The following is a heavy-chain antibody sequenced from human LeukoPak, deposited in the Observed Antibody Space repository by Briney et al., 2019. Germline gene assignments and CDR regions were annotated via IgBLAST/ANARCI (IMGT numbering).Heavy chain of an antibody. CDR1: GGTFSSYA. CDR2: IIPIFGTA. CDR3: AREGGHYYYESSGYYYKDY. J-gene: IGHJ4*02. V-gene: IGHV1-69*05. D-gene: IGHD3-22*01. Sequence: SVKVSCKASGGTFSSYAISWVRQAPGQGLEWMGRIIPIFGTANYAQKFQGRVTITTDESTSTAYMELSSLRSEDTAVYYCAREGGHYYYESSGYYYKDYWGQGTLVTVSS.